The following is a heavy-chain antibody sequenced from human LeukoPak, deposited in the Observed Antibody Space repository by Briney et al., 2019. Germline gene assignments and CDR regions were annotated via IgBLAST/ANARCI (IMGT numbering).Heavy chain of an antibody. CDR3: AKIGDSGSYPF. CDR1: GYTFTSYD. CDR2: MNPNSGDT. V-gene: IGHV1-8*01. J-gene: IGHJ4*02. D-gene: IGHD1-26*01. Sequence: ASVKVSCKASGYTFTSYDIHWVRQATGQGLEWMGWMNPNSGDTGYAQKFQGRVTMTRHTSISTVYMELSSLRSDDTAVYYCAKIGDSGSYPFWGQGTLVTVSS.